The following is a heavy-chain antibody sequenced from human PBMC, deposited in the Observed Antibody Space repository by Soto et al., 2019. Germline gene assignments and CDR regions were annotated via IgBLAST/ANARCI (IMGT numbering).Heavy chain of an antibody. J-gene: IGHJ6*02. Sequence: VQLVESGGGLVQPGGSLRLSCGASGFTFRTYWLSWVRQVPGKGLEWVANINQDGSEKNYVDSVKGRFTISRDNATKSLHLQMSSLRAEDTALYYCARDGSTSWYSYDYHGMDVWGQGTTVTVSS. CDR2: INQDGSEK. D-gene: IGHD5-18*01. CDR1: GFTFRTYW. CDR3: ARDGSTSWYSYDYHGMDV. V-gene: IGHV3-7*05.